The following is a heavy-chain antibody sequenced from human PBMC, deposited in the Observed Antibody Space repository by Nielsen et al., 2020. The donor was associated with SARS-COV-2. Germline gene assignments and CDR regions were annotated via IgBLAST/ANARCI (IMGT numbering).Heavy chain of an antibody. Sequence: GGSLRLSCAASGFTFSSYAMHWVRQAPGKGLEWVAVISYDGSNKYYADSVKGRFTISRDNSKNTLYLQMNSLRAEDTAVYYCARDEAGGSSSVYYYYYMDVWGKGTTVTVSS. J-gene: IGHJ6*03. CDR1: GFTFSSYA. CDR3: ARDEAGGSSSVYYYYYMDV. D-gene: IGHD6-13*01. CDR2: ISYDGSNK. V-gene: IGHV3-30-3*01.